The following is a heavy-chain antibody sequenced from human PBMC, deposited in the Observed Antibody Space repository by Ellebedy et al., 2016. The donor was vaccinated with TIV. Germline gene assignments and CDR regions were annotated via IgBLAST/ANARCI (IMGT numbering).Heavy chain of an antibody. V-gene: IGHV1-18*01. CDR2: ISTYNGQT. CDR3: ARGMRQGLWWPYFDY. D-gene: IGHD2-21*01. CDR1: GYTFSNYG. Sequence: AASVKVSCKASGYTFSNYGISWVRQAPGQGLEWMGWISTYNGQTNYAQKFQGWVTMTRDTSITTAYMELRRLRSDDTAVYYCARGMRQGLWWPYFDYWGQGTLVTVFS. J-gene: IGHJ4*02.